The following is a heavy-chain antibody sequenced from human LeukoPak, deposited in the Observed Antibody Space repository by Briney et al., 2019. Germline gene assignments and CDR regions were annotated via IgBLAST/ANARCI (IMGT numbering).Heavy chain of an antibody. CDR1: GYTFTGYY. D-gene: IGHD4-23*01. CDR3: ARGNTVVTPFDY. V-gene: IGHV1-2*04. J-gene: IGHJ4*02. CDR2: INPNSGGT. Sequence: ASVKVSCKASGYTFTGYYMHWVRQAPGQGLEWMGRINPNSGGTNYAQKFQGWVTMTRDTSISTAYMELSRLRSDDTAVYYCARGNTVVTPFDYWGQGTLVTVSS.